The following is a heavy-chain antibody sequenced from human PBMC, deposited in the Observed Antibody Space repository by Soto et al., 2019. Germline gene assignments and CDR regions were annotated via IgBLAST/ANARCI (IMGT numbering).Heavy chain of an antibody. D-gene: IGHD2-2*01. CDR3: SRHGTRWSRIAF. CDR2: VSYDGNNE. CDR1: GFIFSSYA. J-gene: IGHJ4*02. V-gene: IGHV3-30-3*01. Sequence: GGSLRLSCAASGFIFSSYAMHWVRQAPGKGLEWVAVVSYDGNNEYYAVSVKGRFTVSRDNSKNTLYLQLNSLRVEDTAVYYFSRHGTRWSRIAFCGQGTLVPVSA.